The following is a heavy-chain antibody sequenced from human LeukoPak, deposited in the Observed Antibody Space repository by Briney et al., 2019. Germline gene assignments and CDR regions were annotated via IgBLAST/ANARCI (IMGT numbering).Heavy chain of an antibody. Sequence: PSETLSLTCAVSGGSISSSNRWSWVRQPPGKGLEWIGEIYHSGGTNYSPSLKSRVTISVDKSKNQFSLKLSSVTAADTAVYYCARVPSASLGELPDYWGQGTLVTVSS. CDR2: IYHSGGT. CDR1: GGSISSSNR. D-gene: IGHD3-10*01. CDR3: ARVPSASLGELPDY. J-gene: IGHJ4*02. V-gene: IGHV4-4*02.